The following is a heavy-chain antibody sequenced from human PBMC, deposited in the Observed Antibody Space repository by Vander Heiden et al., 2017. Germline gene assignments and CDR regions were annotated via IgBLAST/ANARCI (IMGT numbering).Heavy chain of an antibody. CDR2: ISSSSSYI. CDR3: ARLSKLVVTA. Sequence: EVQLVESGGGLVKPGVSLRLSCAASGFTFISYSMNWVRQAPGKGLEWVSSISSSSSYIYYADSVKGRFTISRDNAKNSLYLQMNSLRAEDTAVYYCARLSKLVVTAWGQGTLVTVSS. CDR1: GFTFISYS. J-gene: IGHJ5*02. V-gene: IGHV3-21*01. D-gene: IGHD2-21*02.